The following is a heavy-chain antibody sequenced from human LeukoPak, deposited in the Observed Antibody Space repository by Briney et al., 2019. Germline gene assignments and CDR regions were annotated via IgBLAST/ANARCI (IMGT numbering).Heavy chain of an antibody. Sequence: ASVKVSCNASGYTFTGYYMHWVRQAPGQGLEWMGWINPNSGGTNYAQKFQGRVTMTRDTSISTAYMELSRLRSDDTAVYCCARTGPGGNYYYYGMGVWGQGTTVTVSS. CDR2: INPNSGGT. V-gene: IGHV1-2*02. J-gene: IGHJ6*02. D-gene: IGHD1-1*01. CDR3: ARTGPGGNYYYYGMGV. CDR1: GYTFTGYY.